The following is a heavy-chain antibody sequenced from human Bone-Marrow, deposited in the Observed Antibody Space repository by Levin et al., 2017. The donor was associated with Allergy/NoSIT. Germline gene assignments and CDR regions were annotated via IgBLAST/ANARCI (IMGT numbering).Heavy chain of an antibody. CDR2: IYHTGHT. Sequence: KPSETLSLTCTVSGGSINNIYFYWGWIRQPPGKGLEWIGNIYHTGHTYYDPSLKSRVTMSIDTSNNQFFLRLNSVTDADTAVYYCARIPQGRYSDSMKAPWGQGTLVTVSS. J-gene: IGHJ5*02. D-gene: IGHD3-9*01. V-gene: IGHV4-39*01. CDR3: ARIPQGRYSDSMKAP. CDR1: GGSINNIYFY.